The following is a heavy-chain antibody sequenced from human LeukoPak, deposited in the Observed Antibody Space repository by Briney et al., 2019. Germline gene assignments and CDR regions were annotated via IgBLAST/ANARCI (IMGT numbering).Heavy chain of an antibody. CDR2: ITGGGDITT. J-gene: IGHJ4*02. D-gene: IGHD4-17*01. CDR3: AKMDPVPRGGDPPAAFFDF. Sequence: SGGSLRLSCLASGFTFSTYPMIWVRQVPGKGLEWLSAITGGGDITTYYADSVRGRFTISRDNSKNTPYLQMLGLRAEDTALYYCAKMDPVPRGGDPPAAFFDFWGQGTLVTVSS. CDR1: GFTFSTYP. V-gene: IGHV3-23*01.